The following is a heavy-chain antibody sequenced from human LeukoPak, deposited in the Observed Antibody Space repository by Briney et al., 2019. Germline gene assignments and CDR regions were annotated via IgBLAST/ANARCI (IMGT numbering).Heavy chain of an antibody. Sequence: GGSLRLSCAASGFTFGSFWMSWVRQAPGKVLEWVANINEDGSEKYYVDSVKGRFTISRDNSKNTLYLQMNSLRAEDTAVYYCARDGTDDAFDIWGQGTMVTVSS. CDR2: INEDGSEK. CDR1: GFTFGSFW. J-gene: IGHJ3*02. V-gene: IGHV3-7*01. CDR3: ARDGTDDAFDI.